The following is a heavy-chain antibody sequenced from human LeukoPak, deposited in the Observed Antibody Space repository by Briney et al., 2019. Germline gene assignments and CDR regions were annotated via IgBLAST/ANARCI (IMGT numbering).Heavy chain of an antibody. D-gene: IGHD2-15*01. V-gene: IGHV3-9*01. Sequence: PGGSLRLSCAASGFTFDDYAMHWVRQAPGKGLEWVSGISWNSGSIGYADSVKGRFTISRDNAKNSLYLQMNSLRAEDTALYYCAKDIAHYCGGGSCYHDWGQGTLVTVSS. CDR1: GFTFDDYA. CDR2: ISWNSGSI. CDR3: AKDIAHYCGGGSCYHD. J-gene: IGHJ4*02.